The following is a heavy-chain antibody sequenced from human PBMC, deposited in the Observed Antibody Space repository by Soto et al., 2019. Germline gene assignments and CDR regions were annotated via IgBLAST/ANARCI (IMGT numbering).Heavy chain of an antibody. Sequence: GGSLRLSCAASGFTFSSYGMHWVRKDPGKGLEWVAVISYDGSNKYYADSVKGRFTISRDNSKNTLYLQMNSLRAEDTAVYYCAKLPAAAILGFDYWGQRTLVTVSS. CDR1: GFTFSSYG. J-gene: IGHJ4*02. CDR2: ISYDGSNK. CDR3: AKLPAAAILGFDY. D-gene: IGHD2-2*01. V-gene: IGHV3-30*18.